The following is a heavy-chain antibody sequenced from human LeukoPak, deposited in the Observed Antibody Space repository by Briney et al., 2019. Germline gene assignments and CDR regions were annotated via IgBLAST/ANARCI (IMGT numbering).Heavy chain of an antibody. V-gene: IGHV5-51*01. Sequence: GESLKISCKGSGYSFTSYWIGWVRQMPGKGLEWMAIIYPGDSDTRYSPSFQGQVTISADKSISTAYLQWSSLKASDTAMYYCARSSDSSGYYDYFDYWGQGTLVTVFS. CDR2: IYPGDSDT. CDR3: ARSSDSSGYYDYFDY. J-gene: IGHJ4*02. CDR1: GYSFTSYW. D-gene: IGHD3-22*01.